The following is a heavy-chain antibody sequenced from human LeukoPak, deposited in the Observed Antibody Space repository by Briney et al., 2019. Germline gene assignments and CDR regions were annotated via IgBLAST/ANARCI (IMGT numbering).Heavy chain of an antibody. CDR1: GGSITSSSYY. CDR2: IYYTGGT. Sequence: SETLSLTCTVSGGSITSSSYYWGWIRQPPGKGLEWIGSIYYTGGTYYNPSLKSRLTISVDTSKNQFSLQVNSLTAADTAVYYCARHLRSPGRPPETDYWGQGTLVTVSS. J-gene: IGHJ4*02. D-gene: IGHD1-26*01. CDR3: ARHLRSPGRPPETDY. V-gene: IGHV4-39*01.